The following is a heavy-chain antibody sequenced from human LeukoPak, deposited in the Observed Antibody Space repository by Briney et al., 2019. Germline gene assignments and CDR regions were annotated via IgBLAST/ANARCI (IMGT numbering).Heavy chain of an antibody. CDR2: VSGSGGST. D-gene: IGHD3-3*01. CDR3: AKENDFWSGYLTPKFDP. Sequence: PGGSLRLSCAASGFTFSSYAMSWARQAPGKGLEWVSAVSGSGGSTYYADSVKGRFTISRDNSKNTLYLQMNSLRAEDTAVYYCAKENDFWSGYLTPKFDPWGQGTLVTVSS. V-gene: IGHV3-23*01. CDR1: GFTFSSYA. J-gene: IGHJ5*02.